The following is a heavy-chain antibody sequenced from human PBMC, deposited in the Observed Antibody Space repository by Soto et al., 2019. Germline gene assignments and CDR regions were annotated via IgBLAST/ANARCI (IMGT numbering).Heavy chain of an antibody. CDR3: ARDWNCSNTRCQNCFDP. D-gene: IGHD2-2*01. CDR2: ISGNTGKT. V-gene: IGHV1-18*01. Sequence: ASVQVSCKASGYTFTNYAIHWVRQAPGQGLEWMGWISGNTGKTNYAQKLQSRVTMTTDTSTSTAYMELRSLRSDDTAVYYCARDWNCSNTRCQNCFDPWGQGTLVTVSS. CDR1: GYTFTNYA. J-gene: IGHJ5*02.